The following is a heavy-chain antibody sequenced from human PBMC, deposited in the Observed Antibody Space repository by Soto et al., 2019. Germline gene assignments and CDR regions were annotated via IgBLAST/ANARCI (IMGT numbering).Heavy chain of an antibody. CDR1: GFTFSSYS. CDR2: ISSSSSYI. Sequence: EVQLVESGGGLVKPGGSLRLSCAASGFTFSSYSMNWVRQAPGKGLEWVSSISSSSSYIYYADSVKGRFTISRDNAKNSLYPQWNSVRAEDTAVYCCAREGSYLVGGGWYFDLWGRGTLVTVSS. D-gene: IGHD1-26*01. CDR3: AREGSYLVGGGWYFDL. V-gene: IGHV3-21*01. J-gene: IGHJ2*01.